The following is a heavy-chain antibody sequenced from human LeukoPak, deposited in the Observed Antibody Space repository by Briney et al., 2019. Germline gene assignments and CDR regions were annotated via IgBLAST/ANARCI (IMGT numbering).Heavy chain of an antibody. J-gene: IGHJ4*02. V-gene: IGHV3-30*02. CDR3: ARDRYDYVWGSYRDIDY. D-gene: IGHD3-16*02. CDR2: IRYDGSNK. CDR1: GFTFSSYG. Sequence: GGSLRLSCAASGFTFSSYGMHWVRQAPGKGLEWVAFIRYDGSNKYYADSVKGRFTISRDNSKNSLYLQMNSLRAEDTAVYYCARDRYDYVWGSYRDIDYWGQGTLVTVSS.